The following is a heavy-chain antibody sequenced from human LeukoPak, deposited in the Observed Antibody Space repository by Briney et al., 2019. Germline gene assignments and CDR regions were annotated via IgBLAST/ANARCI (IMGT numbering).Heavy chain of an antibody. J-gene: IGHJ4*02. CDR2: IYYSGST. CDR3: ARRRAGGDFDY. Sequence: SETLSLTCTVSGGSISSYYWSWIRQPPGKGLEWIGYIYYSGSTNYNPSLKSRVTISVDTSKNQFSLKLSSVTAADTAVYYCARRRAGGDFDYWGQGILVTVSS. CDR1: GGSISSYY. V-gene: IGHV4-59*08. D-gene: IGHD1-26*01.